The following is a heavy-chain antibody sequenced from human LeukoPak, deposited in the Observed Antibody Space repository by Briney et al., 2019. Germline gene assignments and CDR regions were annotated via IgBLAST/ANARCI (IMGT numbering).Heavy chain of an antibody. CDR1: GGSISTYY. D-gene: IGHD5-12*01. V-gene: IGHV4-59*01. Sequence: SETLSLTCTLSGGSISTYYWSWIRQPPGKGLEWIGYIYHSGSTNYNLSLKSPVTISVDTSQNQFSLKLSSVTAADTAVYYCARGGGYASPIGYWGQGALVTVSS. CDR2: IYHSGST. J-gene: IGHJ4*02. CDR3: ARGGGYASPIGY.